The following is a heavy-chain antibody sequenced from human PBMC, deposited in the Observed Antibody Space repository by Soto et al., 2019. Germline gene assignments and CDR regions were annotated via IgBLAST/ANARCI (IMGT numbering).Heavy chain of an antibody. Sequence: QVQLVESGGGVVQPGRSLRLSCAASGFTFSSYGMHWVRQAPGKGLEWVAVISYDGSNKYYADSVKGRFTISRDNSKNTLYLQMNSLRAEDTAVYYCAKTQQLVRIEYYGMDVWGQGTTVTVSS. D-gene: IGHD6-13*01. CDR1: GFTFSSYG. CDR2: ISYDGSNK. V-gene: IGHV3-30*18. CDR3: AKTQQLVRIEYYGMDV. J-gene: IGHJ6*02.